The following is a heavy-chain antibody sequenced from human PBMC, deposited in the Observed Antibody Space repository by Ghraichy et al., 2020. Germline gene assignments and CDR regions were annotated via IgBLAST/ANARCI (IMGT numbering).Heavy chain of an antibody. CDR3: ATTTIFGVVTSYYGMDV. D-gene: IGHD3-3*01. CDR1: GFTFSSYA. Sequence: GGSLRLSCAASGFTFSSYAMSWVRQAPGKGLEWVSAISGSCGSTYYADSVKGRFTISRDNSKNTLYLQMNSLRAEDTAVYYCATTTIFGVVTSYYGMDVWGQGTTVTVSS. CDR2: ISGSCGST. V-gene: IGHV3-23*01. J-gene: IGHJ6*02.